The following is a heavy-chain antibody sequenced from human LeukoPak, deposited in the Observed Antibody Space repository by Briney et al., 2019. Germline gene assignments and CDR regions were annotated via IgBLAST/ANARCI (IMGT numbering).Heavy chain of an antibody. J-gene: IGHJ5*02. Sequence: SETLSLTCTVSGGSISSSSYYWSWIRQPPGKGLEWIGEINHSGSTNYNPSLKSRVTISVDTSKNQFSLKLSSVTAADTAVYYCARGGTTVTTVGSPTHCWFDPWGQGTLVTVSS. D-gene: IGHD4-17*01. CDR1: GGSISSSSYY. V-gene: IGHV4-39*07. CDR2: INHSGST. CDR3: ARGGTTVTTVGSPTHCWFDP.